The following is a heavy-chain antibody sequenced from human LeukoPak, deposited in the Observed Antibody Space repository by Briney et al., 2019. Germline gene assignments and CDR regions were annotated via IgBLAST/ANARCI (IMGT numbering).Heavy chain of an antibody. D-gene: IGHD4-17*01. J-gene: IGHJ4*02. CDR1: GFTFNSYW. CDR2: INSDGSDT. V-gene: IGHV3-74*01. Sequence: PGGSLRLSCAASGFTFNSYWFHWVRQAPGKGLVWVSRINSDGSDTIYADSVKGRFTISRDNAKNTLYLQMNSLRAEDTAVYYCARMFSLYGDIDYWGQGTLVTVSS. CDR3: ARMFSLYGDIDY.